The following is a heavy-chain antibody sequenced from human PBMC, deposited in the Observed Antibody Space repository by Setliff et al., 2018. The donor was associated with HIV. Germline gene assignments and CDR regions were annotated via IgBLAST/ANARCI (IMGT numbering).Heavy chain of an antibody. V-gene: IGHV1-18*01. CDR1: GYTFTSYD. J-gene: IGHJ4*02. CDR2: ISAYNGYT. CDR3: ARDDDYISSSGFGY. Sequence: ASVKVSCKASGYTFTSYDISWVRQAPGQGLEWMGWISAYNGYTNYAQKLQGRVTMTTDTSTSTAYIELRSLRSDDTAVYYCARDDDYISSSGFGYWGQGTLVTVSS. D-gene: IGHD6-6*01.